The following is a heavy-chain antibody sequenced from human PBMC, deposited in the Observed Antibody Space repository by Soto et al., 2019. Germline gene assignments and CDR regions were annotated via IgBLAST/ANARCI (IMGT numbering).Heavy chain of an antibody. J-gene: IGHJ4*02. CDR2: ITGTGVSI. CDR1: GFSFSGYA. CDR3: AKDSIPYSSSYDLDH. Sequence: VQLLESGGGLVQPGGSLRLSCVASGFSFSGYAMSWVRQAPGKGLVWVSSITGTGVSIYYADSVRGRFTISRDNSKNTLYLQMSSLRAEDAARYYCAKDSIPYSSSYDLDHWGRGPLVTVSS. V-gene: IGHV3-23*01. D-gene: IGHD6-6*01.